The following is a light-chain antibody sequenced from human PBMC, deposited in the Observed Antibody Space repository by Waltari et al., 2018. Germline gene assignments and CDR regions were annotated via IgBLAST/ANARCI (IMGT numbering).Light chain of an antibody. CDR2: EDN. CDR1: TPNIGNNY. V-gene: IGLV1-51*01. CDR3: GTWDSSLGIGV. J-gene: IGLJ3*02. Sequence: QSVLTHAPSVSAAPGQKVTISSSGSTPNIGNNYLSWYQQFPGTAPKLLIYEDNRRPSGIPDRFSGAKSGASATLGITGLQTGDEANYYCGTWDSSLGIGVLGGGTRVTVL.